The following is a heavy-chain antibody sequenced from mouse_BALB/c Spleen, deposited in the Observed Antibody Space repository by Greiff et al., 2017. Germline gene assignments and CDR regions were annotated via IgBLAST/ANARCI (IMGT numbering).Heavy chain of an antibody. Sequence: EVKLLESGGGLVQPGGSLKLSCAASGFTFSSYTMSWVRQTPEKRLEWVAYISNGGGSTYYPDTVKGRFTISRDNAKNTLYLQMSSLKSEDTAMYYCARQTSYYGNYYFDYWGQGTTLTVSS. J-gene: IGHJ2*01. CDR2: ISNGGGST. V-gene: IGHV5-12-2*01. CDR3: ARQTSYYGNYYFDY. D-gene: IGHD2-10*01. CDR1: GFTFSSYT.